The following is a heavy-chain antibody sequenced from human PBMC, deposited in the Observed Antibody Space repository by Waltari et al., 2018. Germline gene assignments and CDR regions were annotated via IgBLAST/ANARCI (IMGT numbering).Heavy chain of an antibody. J-gene: IGHJ4*02. CDR3: ARDMGIYTNYVTY. Sequence: VQLVEFGEGLVKPGGSLTRSCAASGFTLCRHWMSWVRQAPGKGPEWLANMNEDGSDIYYVDSVKGRFSISRDNAKNSLYLQMNSLRANDTAIYYCARDMGIYTNYVTYWGQGTLVTVSS. D-gene: IGHD3-16*01. CDR1: GFTLCRHW. V-gene: IGHV3-7*01. CDR2: MNEDGSDI.